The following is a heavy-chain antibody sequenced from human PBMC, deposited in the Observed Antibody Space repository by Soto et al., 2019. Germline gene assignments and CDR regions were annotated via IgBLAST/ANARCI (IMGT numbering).Heavy chain of an antibody. CDR3: ARGRRYCSSTSCKRYYYYYYMDV. CDR2: MNPNSGNT. CDR1: GYTFTSYD. J-gene: IGHJ6*03. V-gene: IGHV1-8*01. D-gene: IGHD2-2*01. Sequence: GASVKVSCKASGYTFTSYDINWVRQATGQGLEWMGWMNPNSGNTGYAQKNQGRVTMTRNTSISTAYMELSSLRSEDTAVYYCARGRRYCSSTSCKRYYYYYYMDVWGKGTTVTVSS.